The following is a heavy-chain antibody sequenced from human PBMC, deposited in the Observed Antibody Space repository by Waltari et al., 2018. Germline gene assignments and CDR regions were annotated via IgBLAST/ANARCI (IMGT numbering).Heavy chain of an antibody. CDR3: ARNKGGTAGFFYGMDV. V-gene: IGHV1-69*06. CDR1: GDTFNSSA. J-gene: IGHJ6*02. CDR2: IIIIFGTV. D-gene: IGHD6-13*01. Sequence: QVQLVQSGAEVKKPGSSVKVSCKASGDTFNSSAINWVRQAPGPGLEWMGAIIIIFGTVNYAQNFQGRVAITADKSTSTAYMELSSLTSGDTAMYYCARNKGGTAGFFYGMDVWGQGSTVTVSS.